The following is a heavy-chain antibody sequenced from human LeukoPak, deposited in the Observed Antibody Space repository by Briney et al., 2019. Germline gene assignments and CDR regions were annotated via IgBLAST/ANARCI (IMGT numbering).Heavy chain of an antibody. J-gene: IGHJ4*02. Sequence: GASVKVSCKASGYTFTGYYMHWVRQAPGQGLEWMGWINPNSGGTNYAQKFQGRVTMTRDTSISTAYMELSRLRSDDTAVYYCARADRGYSGYDVDYFDYWGQGTLVTVSS. V-gene: IGHV1-2*02. CDR3: ARADRGYSGYDVDYFDY. CDR2: INPNSGGT. D-gene: IGHD5-12*01. CDR1: GYTFTGYY.